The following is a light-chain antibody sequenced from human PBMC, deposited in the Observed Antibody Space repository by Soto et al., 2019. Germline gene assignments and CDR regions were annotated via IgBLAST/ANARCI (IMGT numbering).Light chain of an antibody. CDR1: QNVRTF. V-gene: IGKV3-11*01. Sequence: EVVLTQSPATLSLSPGERATLSCRASQNVRTFLDWYQQKPGQAPRLLIYGASNRATGIPARFSGSGSGTDFPLPISTLEPKILAFYNCQQHSLGPPGPFAQGTRVKIQ. CDR3: QQHSLGPPGP. J-gene: IGKJ1*01. CDR2: GAS.